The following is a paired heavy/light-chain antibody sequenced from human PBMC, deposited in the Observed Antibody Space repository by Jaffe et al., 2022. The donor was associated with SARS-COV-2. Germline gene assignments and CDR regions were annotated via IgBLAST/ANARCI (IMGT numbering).Heavy chain of an antibody. D-gene: IGHD6-19*01. Sequence: EVQLVESGGGLVQPGGSLRLSCAASGFTFSNYAMTWVRQAPGKGLEWVSAIVGSGGSTYYADSVKGRFTISRDNSQNTVSLQMNSLRDEDTAVYYCAKDRQRSTGWYGYFDYWGQGSLVTVSS. CDR3: AKDRQRSTGWYGYFDY. CDR1: GFTFSNYA. J-gene: IGHJ4*02. CDR2: IVGSGGST. V-gene: IGHV3-23*04.
Light chain of an antibody. CDR1: QSVSASY. CDR3: QQYGSSPYT. V-gene: IGKV3-20*01. Sequence: EIVLTQSPGTLSLSPGERATLSCRASQSVSASYLAWYQQKPGQAPRLLIYGASSRATGIPDRFSGSGSETDFTLTISRLEPEDFAVYYCQQYGSSPYTFGQGTKLEIK. J-gene: IGKJ2*01. CDR2: GAS.